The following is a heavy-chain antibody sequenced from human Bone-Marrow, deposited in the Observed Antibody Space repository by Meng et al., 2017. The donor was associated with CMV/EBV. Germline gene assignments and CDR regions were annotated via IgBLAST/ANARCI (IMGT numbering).Heavy chain of an antibody. Sequence: GESLKIYCAASGFTFSSYAMHWVRQAPGKGLEWVAVISYDGSNKYYADSVKGRFTISRDNSKNTLYLQMNSLRAEDTAVYYCARRIQPYYFDYWGQGTLVTVSS. CDR2: ISYDGSNK. V-gene: IGHV3-30*04. CDR3: ARRIQPYYFDY. D-gene: IGHD5-18*01. CDR1: GFTFSSYA. J-gene: IGHJ4*02.